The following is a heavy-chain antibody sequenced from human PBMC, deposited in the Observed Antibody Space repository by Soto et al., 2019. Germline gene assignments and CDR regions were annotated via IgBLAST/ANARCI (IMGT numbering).Heavy chain of an antibody. Sequence: SQTLSLTCAISGDSVSSNSAAWNWIRQSPSRSLEWLGRTYYRSKWYNDYAVSVKSRITINPDTSKKQFSLQLNSVTPEDTAVYYCARAAYYDSSGYNWFDPWGQRTLVTVSS. CDR3: ARAAYYDSSGYNWFDP. D-gene: IGHD3-22*01. V-gene: IGHV6-1*01. CDR2: TYYRSKWYN. CDR1: GDSVSSNSAA. J-gene: IGHJ5*02.